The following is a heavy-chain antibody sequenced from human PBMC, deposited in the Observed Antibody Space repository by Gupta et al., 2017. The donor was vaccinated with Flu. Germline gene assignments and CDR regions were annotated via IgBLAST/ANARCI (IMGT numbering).Heavy chain of an antibody. V-gene: IGHV4-59*01. CDR2: IYYSGST. CDR3: ARTASSIYDSIGYYSFDD. Sequence: WSWIRRPPGKGLEWIGDIYYSGSTNYNPSLKSRVTLSVDTSKNQFSLKLSTMTAADTAVYYCARTASSIYDSIGYYSFDDWGQGTLVTVSS. J-gene: IGHJ5*02. D-gene: IGHD3-22*01.